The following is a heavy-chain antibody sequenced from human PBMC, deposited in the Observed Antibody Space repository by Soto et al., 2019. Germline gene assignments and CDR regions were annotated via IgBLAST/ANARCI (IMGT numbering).Heavy chain of an antibody. D-gene: IGHD3-9*01. CDR1: GGSISTTDHF. V-gene: IGHV4-39*01. CDR2: IYYTGTT. J-gene: IGHJ4*02. Sequence: QLQLRESGPGLLKPSETLSLTCTVSGGSISTTDHFWGWIRQPPGKGLEWIGSIYYTGTTSYSPTLKARATISVATTKKKYSRNQSSVSAADVAVYHCVRQVTYAIFAPPCLLDKWGQRSLVIVSS. CDR3: VRQVTYAIFAPPCLLDK.